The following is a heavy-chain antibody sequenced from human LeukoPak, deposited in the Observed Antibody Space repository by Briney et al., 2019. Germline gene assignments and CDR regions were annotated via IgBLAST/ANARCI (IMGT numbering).Heavy chain of an antibody. Sequence: PSETLSLTCAVSGGSFSGYYWSWIRQPPGKGLEWIGEINHSGSTNYNPSLKSRVTISVDTSKNQFSLKLSSVTAADTAVYSCARRSRGSWSSVTMVRGTDYWGQGTLVTVSS. V-gene: IGHV4-34*01. J-gene: IGHJ4*02. D-gene: IGHD3-10*01. CDR1: GGSFSGYY. CDR3: ARRSRGSWSSVTMVRGTDY. CDR2: INHSGST.